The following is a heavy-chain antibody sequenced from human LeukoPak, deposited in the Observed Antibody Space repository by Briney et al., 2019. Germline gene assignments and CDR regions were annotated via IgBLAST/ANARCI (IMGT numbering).Heavy chain of an antibody. D-gene: IGHD6-13*01. J-gene: IGHJ5*02. CDR1: GFTVSSNY. CDR2: IYSGGST. V-gene: IGHV3-66*01. Sequence: GGSLRLSCAASGFTVSSNYMSWVRQAPGKGLEWVSVIYSGGSTYYAGSVKGRFTISRDNSKNTLYLQMNSLRAEDAAVYYCARVVYQPECNWFDPWGQGTLVTVSS. CDR3: ARVVYQPECNWFDP.